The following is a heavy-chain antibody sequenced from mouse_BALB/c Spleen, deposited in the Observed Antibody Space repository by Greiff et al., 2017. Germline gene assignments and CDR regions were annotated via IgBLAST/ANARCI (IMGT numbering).Heavy chain of an antibody. V-gene: IGHV1-7*01. CDR2: INPSTGYT. CDR1: GYTFTSYW. CDR3: ARKVYAMDY. J-gene: IGHJ4*01. Sequence: VHLVESGAELAKPGASVKMSCKASGYTFTSYWMHWVKQRPGQGLEWIGYINPSTGYTEYNQKFKDKATLTADKSSSTAYMQLSSLTSEDSAVYYCARKVYAMDYWGQGTSVTVSS.